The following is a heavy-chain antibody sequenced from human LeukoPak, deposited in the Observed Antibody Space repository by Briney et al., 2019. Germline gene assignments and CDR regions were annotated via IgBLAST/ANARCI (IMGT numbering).Heavy chain of an antibody. CDR1: GGSFSGYY. D-gene: IGHD3-10*01. J-gene: IGHJ4*02. CDR3: ARGTRLLWFGELSFWDY. Sequence: PSETLSLTCAVYGGSFSGYYWSWIRQPPGKGLEWIGEINHSGSTNYNPSLKSRVTISVDTSKNQFSLKLSSVTAADTAVYYCARGTRLLWFGELSFWDYWGQGTLVTVSS. CDR2: INHSGST. V-gene: IGHV4-34*01.